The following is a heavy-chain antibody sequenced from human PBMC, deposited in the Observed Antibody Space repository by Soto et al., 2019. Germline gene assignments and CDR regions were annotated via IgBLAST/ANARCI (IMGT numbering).Heavy chain of an antibody. J-gene: IGHJ6*02. CDR3: ARADRTLVTSYSLDV. Sequence: GGSLRLSCAASGFTFSNFNVNWVRQAPGKGLEWVSYISSNSNNIYYADSVKGRFTISRDNAKKHFSLKLSSVTDADTAAYYCARADRTLVTSYSLDVWGQGTTVTVSS. CDR1: GFTFSNFN. CDR2: ISSNSNNI. D-gene: IGHD2-21*02. V-gene: IGHV3-48*02.